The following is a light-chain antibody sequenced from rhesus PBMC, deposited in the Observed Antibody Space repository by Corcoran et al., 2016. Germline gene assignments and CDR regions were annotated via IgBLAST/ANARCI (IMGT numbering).Light chain of an antibody. J-gene: IGKJ1*01. CDR2: DSS. V-gene: IGKV1-33*01. Sequence: DIQMSQSPSSLSASVGATVTITCQASQVISKLLAWYQQKPGKAPNFLIYDSSTLQSGVPSRFSGSGSGTEFTLPISSLEPEDFGFYYCQQSSNLSRTFGQGTKVEIK. CDR1: QVISKL. CDR3: QQSSNLSRT.